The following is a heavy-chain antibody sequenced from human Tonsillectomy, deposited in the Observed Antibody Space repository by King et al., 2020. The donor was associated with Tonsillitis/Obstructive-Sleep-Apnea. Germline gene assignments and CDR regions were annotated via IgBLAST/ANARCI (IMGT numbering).Heavy chain of an antibody. CDR1: GFNFRSYA. Sequence: VQLVESGGDLVQPGGSLILSCAVSGFNFRSYAMSWVRQAPGRGLEWVSAFSGGGDSTYFSDSVKGRFAISRDNSKNTLYLQMNSLRAEDTAVYYCAKVPYWGQGTLVTVSS. CDR2: FSGGGDST. V-gene: IGHV3-23*04. CDR3: AKVPY. J-gene: IGHJ4*02.